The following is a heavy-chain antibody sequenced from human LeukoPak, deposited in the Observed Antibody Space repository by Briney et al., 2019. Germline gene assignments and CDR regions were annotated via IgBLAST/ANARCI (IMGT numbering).Heavy chain of an antibody. V-gene: IGHV3-7*01. CDR3: SGSLNT. Sequence: GGSLRLSCAASGLTFSSYWMDWVRQAPGKGLEWVANINQDGSQKYYVDSVKGRFTISRDNAENSLYLQMNSLRAEDTAVYYCSGSLNTWRQATLVTVSS. CDR2: INQDGSQK. CDR1: GLTFSSYW. J-gene: IGHJ5*02.